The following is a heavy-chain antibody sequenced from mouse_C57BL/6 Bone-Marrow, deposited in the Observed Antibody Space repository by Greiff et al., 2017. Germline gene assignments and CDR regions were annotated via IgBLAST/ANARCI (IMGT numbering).Heavy chain of an antibody. CDR2: ISSGGSYT. CDR1: GFTFSSYG. V-gene: IGHV5-6*02. CDR3: ARLSLITPWFAY. J-gene: IGHJ3*01. D-gene: IGHD2-4*01. Sequence: DVKLVESGGDLVKPGGSLKLSCAASGFTFSSYGMSWVRQTPDKRLEWVATISSGGSYTYYPDSVKGRFTISRDNAKNTLYLQMSSLKSEDTAMYYCARLSLITPWFAYWGQGTLVTVSA.